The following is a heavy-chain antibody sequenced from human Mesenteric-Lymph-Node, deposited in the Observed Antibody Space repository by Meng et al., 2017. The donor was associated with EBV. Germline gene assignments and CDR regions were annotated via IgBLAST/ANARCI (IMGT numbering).Heavy chain of an antibody. D-gene: IGHD2/OR15-2a*01. CDR3: AKGVREHTFYNWFDP. V-gene: IGHV3-23*04. J-gene: IGHJ5*02. Sequence: EVQLVESGGGLVQPGGSLRLSCSASGFTFINYAINWVRQPPGKGLEWISAISGGGGGGDTTNYADAVKGRFTISRDNSENTLYLQMNSLRPEDTAVYYCAKGVREHTFYNWFDPWDQGPLVTVSS. CDR1: GFTFINYA. CDR2: ISGGGGGGDTT.